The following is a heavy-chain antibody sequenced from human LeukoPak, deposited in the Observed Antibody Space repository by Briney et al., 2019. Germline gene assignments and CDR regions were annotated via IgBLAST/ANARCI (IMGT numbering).Heavy chain of an antibody. CDR3: ASSRYDYGNYVPYYGMDV. Sequence: SVKVSCKASGGTFSSYAISWVRQAPGQGLEWMGGIIPIFGTANYAQKFQGRVTITADESTSTAYMELSSLRSEDTAVYYCASSRYDYGNYVPYYGMDVWGKGTTVTVSS. J-gene: IGHJ6*04. V-gene: IGHV1-69*01. CDR1: GGTFSSYA. CDR2: IIPIFGTA. D-gene: IGHD4-11*01.